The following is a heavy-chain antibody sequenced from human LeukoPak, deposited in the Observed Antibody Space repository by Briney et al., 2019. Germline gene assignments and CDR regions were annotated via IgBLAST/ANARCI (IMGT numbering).Heavy chain of an antibody. J-gene: IGHJ4*02. Sequence: GGSLRLSCAASGFTFSSYGMHWVRQAPGKGLEWVAFIRYDGSNKYYADSVKGRFTISRDNAKNSLYLQMNSLRAEDTAVYYCAKDQAVTSAPARGVFDYWGQGTLVTVSS. CDR3: AKDQAVTSAPARGVFDY. CDR2: IRYDGSNK. D-gene: IGHD4-11*01. CDR1: GFTFSSYG. V-gene: IGHV3-30*02.